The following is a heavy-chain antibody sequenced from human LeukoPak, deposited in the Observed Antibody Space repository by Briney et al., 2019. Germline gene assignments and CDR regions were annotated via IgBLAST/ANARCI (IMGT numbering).Heavy chain of an antibody. J-gene: IGHJ4*02. V-gene: IGHV3-43D*03. CDR3: AKDIGRGSSWYSPFDY. CDR1: GFTFDDYA. D-gene: IGHD6-13*01. Sequence: GGSLRLSCAASGFTFDDYAMHWVRQAPGKGLEWVSLISWDGGSTYYADSVKGRFTISRDNSKNSLYLQMNSLRAEDTALYYCAKDIGRGSSWYSPFDYWGQGTLVTVSP. CDR2: ISWDGGST.